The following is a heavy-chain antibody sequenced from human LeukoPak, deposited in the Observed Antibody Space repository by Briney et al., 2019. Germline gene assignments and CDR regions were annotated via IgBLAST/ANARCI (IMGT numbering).Heavy chain of an antibody. CDR2: ISGSGGST. J-gene: IGHJ4*02. CDR3: AKGLIVVVPAAIRD. D-gene: IGHD2-2*01. Sequence: GGSLRLSCAAYGFTFSSYAMSWVRQAPGKGLEWVSAISGSGGSTYYADSVKGRFTISRDNSKNTLYLQMNSLRAEDTAVYYCAKGLIVVVPAAIRDWGQGTLVTVSS. V-gene: IGHV3-23*01. CDR1: GFTFSSYA.